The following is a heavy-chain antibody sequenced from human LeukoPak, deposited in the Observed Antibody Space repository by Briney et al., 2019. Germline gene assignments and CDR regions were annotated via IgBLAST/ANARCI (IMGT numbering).Heavy chain of an antibody. V-gene: IGHV3-48*01. CDR3: AREGAIAAAGTGDYYYYYYMDV. D-gene: IGHD6-13*01. CDR1: GFTFSSYS. Sequence: GGSLRLSCAASGFTFSSYSMNWVRQAPGKGLEWVSYISSISYSIYYADSVKGRFTISRDKAKNSLYLQMNSLRAEDTAVYYCAREGAIAAAGTGDYYYYYYMDVWGKGTTVTVSS. CDR2: ISSISYSI. J-gene: IGHJ6*03.